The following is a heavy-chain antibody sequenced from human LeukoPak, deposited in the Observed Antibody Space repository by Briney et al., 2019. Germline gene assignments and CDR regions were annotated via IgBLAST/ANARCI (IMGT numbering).Heavy chain of an antibody. CDR1: GFTFSSYA. CDR3: ARSVARYFDY. D-gene: IGHD6-19*01. J-gene: IGHJ4*02. CDR2: ISGSGSST. Sequence: PGGSLRLSCAASGFTFSSYAMSWVRQAPGKGLEWVSAISGSGSSTYYANSVKGRFTISRDNSKNTLYLQMNSLRAEDTAVYYCARSVARYFDYWGQGTLVTVSS. V-gene: IGHV3-23*01.